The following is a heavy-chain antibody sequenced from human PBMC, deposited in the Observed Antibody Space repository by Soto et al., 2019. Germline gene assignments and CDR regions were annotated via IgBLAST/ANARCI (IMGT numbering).Heavy chain of an antibody. D-gene: IGHD5-18*01. V-gene: IGHV1-8*01. CDR2: MNPNSGNT. Sequence: ASVKVSCKASGYTCSSYDINWERQATGQGLEWMGWMNPNSGNTGYAQKFQGRVTMTRNTSISTAYMELSSLRSEDTAVYYCASGKSGYSYGSLPGDYYYYMDVWGKGTTVTVAS. CDR1: GYTCSSYD. J-gene: IGHJ6*03. CDR3: ASGKSGYSYGSLPGDYYYYMDV.